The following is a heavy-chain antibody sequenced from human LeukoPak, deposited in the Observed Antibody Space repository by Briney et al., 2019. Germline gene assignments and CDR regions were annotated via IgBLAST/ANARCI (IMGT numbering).Heavy chain of an antibody. CDR2: IYSGGST. J-gene: IGHJ3*02. V-gene: IGHV3-53*01. CDR3: AGYTYGYLNAFDI. Sequence: GGSLRLSCAASGLTVSSNYMSWVRQAPGKGLEWVSLIYSGGSTYYADSVKGRFTISRDNSKNTLYLQMNSLRAEDTAVYYCAGYTYGYLNAFDIWGQGTMATVSS. D-gene: IGHD5-18*01. CDR1: GLTVSSNY.